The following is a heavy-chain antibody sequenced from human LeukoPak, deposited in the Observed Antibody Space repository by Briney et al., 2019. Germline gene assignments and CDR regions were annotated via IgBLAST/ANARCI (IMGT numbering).Heavy chain of an antibody. CDR3: ASHLEMATTGNFGY. J-gene: IGHJ4*02. V-gene: IGHV4-39*07. D-gene: IGHD5-24*01. Sequence: PSETLSLTCTVSGGSISSGGYYWGWIRQPPGKGLEWIGEINHSGSTSYNPSLKSRVTISVDTSKNQFSLKLSSVTAADTAVYYCASHLEMATTGNFGYWGQGTLVTVSS. CDR1: GGSISSGGYY. CDR2: INHSGST.